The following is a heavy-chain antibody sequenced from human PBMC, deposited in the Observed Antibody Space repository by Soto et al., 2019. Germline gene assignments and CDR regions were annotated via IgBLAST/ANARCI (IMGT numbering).Heavy chain of an antibody. J-gene: IGHJ4*02. Sequence: QVQLVQSGAEVKKPGSSVKVSCKASGGTFSSYAISWVRQAPGQGLEWMGGIIPIVGTANYAQKFQGRVTITADESTSTDYMELSSLRSDDTAVYYCARESAPSAMGPFEPIDYCGQRTLVTVSS. CDR1: GGTFSSYA. D-gene: IGHD5-18*01. CDR2: IIPIVGTA. CDR3: ARESAPSAMGPFEPIDY. V-gene: IGHV1-69*01.